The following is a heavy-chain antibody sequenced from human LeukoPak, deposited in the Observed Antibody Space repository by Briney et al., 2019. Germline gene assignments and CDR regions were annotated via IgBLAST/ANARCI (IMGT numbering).Heavy chain of an antibody. D-gene: IGHD3-10*01. V-gene: IGHV4-30-4*01. CDR1: GGSISSGDYY. J-gene: IGHJ4*02. Sequence: PSETLSLTCTVSGGSISSGDYYWSWIRQPPGKGLEWIGYIYYSGTTYYNPSLKSRLTISVDTSKNQFSLKLSSVTAADTAVYYCASGSVTTLLFDFWGQGTLVTVSS. CDR2: IYYSGTT. CDR3: ASGSVTTLLFDF.